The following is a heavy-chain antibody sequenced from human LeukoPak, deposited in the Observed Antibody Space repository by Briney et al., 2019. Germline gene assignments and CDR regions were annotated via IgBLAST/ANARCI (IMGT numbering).Heavy chain of an antibody. D-gene: IGHD5-12*01. CDR1: GGTFSSYA. CDR2: IFPIFGTA. CDR3: ARGNYDPHYYYYMDV. Sequence: ASVKVSCKASGGTFSSYAISWVRQAPGQGLEWMGGIFPIFGTANYAQKFQGRVTITTDESTSTAYMELSSPRSEDTAVYYCARGNYDPHYYYYMDVWGKGTTVTVSS. J-gene: IGHJ6*03. V-gene: IGHV1-69*05.